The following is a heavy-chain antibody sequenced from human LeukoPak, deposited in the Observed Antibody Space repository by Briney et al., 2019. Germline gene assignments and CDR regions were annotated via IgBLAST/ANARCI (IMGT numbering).Heavy chain of an antibody. CDR2: ISSNSHYI. J-gene: IGHJ4*02. V-gene: IGHV3-21*01. CDR3: ARDLGYGSGWYALGY. CDR1: RFNFDEYS. D-gene: IGHD6-13*01. Sequence: PGGSLRLSCVASRFNFDEYSMDWVRQVPGKGLEWVSSISSNSHYIYYADSVKGRFTITRDNAEKSLYLQMNSLRAEDTAVYYCARDLGYGSGWYALGYWGQGTLVTVSS.